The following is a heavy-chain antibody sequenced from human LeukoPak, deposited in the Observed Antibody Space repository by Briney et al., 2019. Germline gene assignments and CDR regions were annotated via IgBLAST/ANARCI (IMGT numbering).Heavy chain of an antibody. V-gene: IGHV3-21*01. CDR3: ARDCSGAGCRLFDY. Sequence: GGSLRLSCAASGFTFSSYSMNWVRQAPGKGLEWVSSISSGGTYIYSADSLKGRFTISRDNAKNSLYLQMNSLRAEDTAVYYCARDCSGAGCRLFDYWGQGTLVTVSS. CDR2: ISSGGTYI. J-gene: IGHJ4*02. CDR1: GFTFSSYS. D-gene: IGHD2-15*01.